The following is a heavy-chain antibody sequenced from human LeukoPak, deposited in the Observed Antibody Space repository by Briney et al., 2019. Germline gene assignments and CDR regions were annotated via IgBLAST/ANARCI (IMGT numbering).Heavy chain of an antibody. Sequence: GGSLRLSCAASGFTFSSHAMNWVRQPPGKGLDWVSSIDKSGGGAFYADSVKGRFTISRDNSKNTLYLQMNSLRRGDTAVYYCARRGGTSGWGAFDIWGQGTMVTVSS. J-gene: IGHJ3*02. V-gene: IGHV3-23*01. CDR3: ARRGGTSGWGAFDI. CDR1: GFTFSSHA. D-gene: IGHD2-2*01. CDR2: IDKSGGGA.